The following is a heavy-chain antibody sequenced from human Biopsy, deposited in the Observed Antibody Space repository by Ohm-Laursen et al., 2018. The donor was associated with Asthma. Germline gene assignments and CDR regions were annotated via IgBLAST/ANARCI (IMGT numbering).Heavy chain of an antibody. V-gene: IGHV4-59*01. D-gene: IGHD3-10*01. Sequence: SETLSLTCAVSGGSITSFYWSWIRQPPGKGLEWLGYIYYTGSDNYNPSLKSRVTISVDTSKNQFSLRLNSVTAAGTAVYYCARGPNYHGSGRAPIGMDVWGQGTTVTVSS. CDR1: GGSITSFY. J-gene: IGHJ6*02. CDR3: ARGPNYHGSGRAPIGMDV. CDR2: IYYTGSD.